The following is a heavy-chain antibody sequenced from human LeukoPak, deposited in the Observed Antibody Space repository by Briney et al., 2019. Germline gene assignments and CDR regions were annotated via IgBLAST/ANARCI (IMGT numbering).Heavy chain of an antibody. CDR2: IYSDDTT. Sequence: PGGSLRLSCAASGFTVSSNYMSWVRQAPGKGLEWVSIIYSDDTTAYADSVKGRFTISRDNSKNTLYPQLNNLRAEDTAVYYCARARVPAAMAIDYWGQGTLVTVSS. V-gene: IGHV3-53*01. CDR3: ARARVPAAMAIDY. CDR1: GFTVSSNY. D-gene: IGHD2-2*01. J-gene: IGHJ4*02.